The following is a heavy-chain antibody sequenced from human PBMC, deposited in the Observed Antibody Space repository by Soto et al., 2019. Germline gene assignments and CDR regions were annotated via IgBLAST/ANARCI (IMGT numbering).Heavy chain of an antibody. CDR1: GFTFSNYA. CDR3: VKDRKLSGTTGVGP. J-gene: IGHJ5*02. V-gene: IGHV3-64D*06. CDR2: ISSNGVSR. D-gene: IGHD1-20*01. Sequence: GGSLRLSCSASGFTFSNYAMHWVRQAPWKGLEYVSGISSNGVSRYYADSVKGRFNISRDNSKNTVYLQLSSLRGDDTAVYYCVKDRKLSGTTGVGPWGQGTLVTVSS.